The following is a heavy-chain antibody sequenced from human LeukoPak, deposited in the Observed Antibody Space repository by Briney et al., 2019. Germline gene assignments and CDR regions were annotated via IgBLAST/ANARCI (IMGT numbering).Heavy chain of an antibody. CDR3: ARDRSYDSSGYPFDF. CDR2: IIPIFGTA. V-gene: IGHV1-69*05. D-gene: IGHD3-22*01. J-gene: IGHJ4*02. CDR1: GGTFSSYA. Sequence: ASVKVSCKASGGTFSSYAISWVRQAPGQGLEWMGGIIPIFGTANYAQKFQGRVTITTDESTSTAYMELSSLRSEDTAVYYCARDRSYDSSGYPFDFWGQGTLVTVSS.